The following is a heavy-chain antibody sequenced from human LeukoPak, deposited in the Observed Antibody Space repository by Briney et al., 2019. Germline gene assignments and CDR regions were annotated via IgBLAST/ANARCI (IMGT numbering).Heavy chain of an antibody. D-gene: IGHD6-19*01. CDR1: GFDFSTYY. CDR3: AKFPISIAVAGSFDY. V-gene: IGHV3-21*01. J-gene: IGHJ4*02. Sequence: GGSLRLSCAASGFDFSTYYLNWVRQAPGKGLEWVSSISSSSSNIFYSDLVKGRFTISRDNAKNSLYLQMNSLRAEDTAVYYCAKFPISIAVAGSFDYWGQGTLVTVSS. CDR2: ISSSSSNI.